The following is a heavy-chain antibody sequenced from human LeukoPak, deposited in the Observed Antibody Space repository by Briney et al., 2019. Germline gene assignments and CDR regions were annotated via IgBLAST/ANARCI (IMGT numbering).Heavy chain of an antibody. J-gene: IGHJ4*02. V-gene: IGHV3-74*01. D-gene: IGHD6-19*01. CDR1: GFSFNSYW. CDR2: VNTDGRTT. Sequence: GGSLRLSCAASGFSFNSYWLHWVRQAPGQGLVWVARVNTDGRTTSYADSVKGRFTISRDNAKNALYLQMNSLTVEDTAVYYCARVSGWYINQPKFDYWGQGTPVTVSS. CDR3: ARVSGWYINQPKFDY.